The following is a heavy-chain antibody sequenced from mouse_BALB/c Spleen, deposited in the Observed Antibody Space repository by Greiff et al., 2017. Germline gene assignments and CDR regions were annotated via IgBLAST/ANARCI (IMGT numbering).Heavy chain of an antibody. J-gene: IGHJ1*01. CDR3: ARTMDTTGWYFDV. Sequence: VKLVESGPGLVQPSQSLSITCTVSGFSLTSYGVHWVRQSPGKGLEWLGVIWSGGSTDYNAAFISRLSISQDNAKSQVFLKMNSLQANDTAIYYCARTMDTTGWYFDVWGAGTTVTVSS. CDR2: IWSGGST. CDR1: GFSLTSYG. D-gene: IGHD2-2*01. V-gene: IGHV2-2*02.